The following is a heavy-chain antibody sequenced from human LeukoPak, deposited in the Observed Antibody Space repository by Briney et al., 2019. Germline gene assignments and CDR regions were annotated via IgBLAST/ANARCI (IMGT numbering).Heavy chain of an antibody. D-gene: IGHD1-1*01. CDR3: AGETRLERRPVDY. CDR2: INHSGST. Sequence: SETLSLTCTVSGGSISSSSYYWGWIRQPPGKGLEWIGEINHSGSTNYNPSLKSRVTISVDTSKNQFSLKLSSVTAADTAVYYCAGETRLERRPVDYWGQGTLVTVSS. CDR1: GGSISSSSYY. V-gene: IGHV4-39*07. J-gene: IGHJ4*02.